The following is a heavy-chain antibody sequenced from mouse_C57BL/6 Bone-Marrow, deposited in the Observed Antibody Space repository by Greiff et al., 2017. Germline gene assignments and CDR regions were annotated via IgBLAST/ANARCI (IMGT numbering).Heavy chain of an antibody. J-gene: IGHJ4*01. Sequence: QVQLQQSDAELVKPGASVKISCKVSGYTFTDHTIHWMQQRPEQGLEWIGYIYPRDGSTKYNEKFKGKATLTADKSSSTAYMQLNSLTSEDSAVYCWARGDDGYYLYAMDYWGKGTSDTVSS. CDR2: IYPRDGST. CDR1: GYTFTDHT. CDR3: ARGDDGYYLYAMDY. D-gene: IGHD2-3*01. V-gene: IGHV1-78*01.